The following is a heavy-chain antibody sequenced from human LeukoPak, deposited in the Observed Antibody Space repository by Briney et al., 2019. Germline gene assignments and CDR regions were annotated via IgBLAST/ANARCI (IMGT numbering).Heavy chain of an antibody. J-gene: IGHJ5*01. D-gene: IGHD1-26*01. CDR1: GRSISSTNW. CDR2: ISLTGET. Sequence: PSETLSLTCGVSGRSISSTNWWSWVRQPPGQGLEWIGEISLTGETNYNPSLNGRVTMSLDESRNQLSLDLTSVTAADTAIYYCSRDSGAFCPFGSWGQRTLVIVPP. CDR3: SRDSGAFCPFGS. V-gene: IGHV4-4*02.